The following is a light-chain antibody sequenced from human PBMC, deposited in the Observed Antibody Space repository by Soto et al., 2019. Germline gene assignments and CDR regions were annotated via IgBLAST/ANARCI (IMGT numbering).Light chain of an antibody. CDR2: KAS. CDR1: QSISSW. J-gene: IGKJ2*02. V-gene: IGKV1-5*03. CDR3: KQYNSYSRT. Sequence: DIQMTQSPSTLSASVGDRVTITCRASQSISSWLAWYQQKPGKAPKLLIYKASSLESGVPSRFSGSGSGTELTLTTSSLQPDDFATYYCKQYNSYSRTFGQGTKVDIX.